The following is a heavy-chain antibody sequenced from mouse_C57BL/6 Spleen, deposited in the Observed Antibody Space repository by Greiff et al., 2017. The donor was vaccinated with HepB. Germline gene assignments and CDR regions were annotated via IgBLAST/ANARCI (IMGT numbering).Heavy chain of an antibody. CDR1: GYSITSGYY. D-gene: IGHD2-4*01. V-gene: IGHV3-6*01. CDR3: ARYYDYDVYAMDY. Sequence: EVQLQQSGPGLVKPSQSLSLTCSVTGYSITSGYYWNWIRQFPGNKLEWMGYISYDGSNNYNPSLKNRISITRDTSKNQFFLKLNSVTTEDTATYYCARYYDYDVYAMDYWGQGTSVTVSS. J-gene: IGHJ4*01. CDR2: ISYDGSN.